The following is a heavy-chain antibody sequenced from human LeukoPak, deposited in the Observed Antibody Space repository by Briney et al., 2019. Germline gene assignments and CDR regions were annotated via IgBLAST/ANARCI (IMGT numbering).Heavy chain of an antibody. D-gene: IGHD3-3*01. CDR1: GYTFTGYY. V-gene: IGHV1-2*06. CDR2: INPNSGGT. CDR3: ARDFWSGRTNDAFDI. Sequence: ASVKVSCKASGYTFTGYYMHWVRQAAGQGLEWMGRINPNSGGTNYAQKSQGRVPMTRDTSISTAYMELSRLRSDDTAVYYCARDFWSGRTNDAFDIWGQKTMGTVSS. J-gene: IGHJ3*02.